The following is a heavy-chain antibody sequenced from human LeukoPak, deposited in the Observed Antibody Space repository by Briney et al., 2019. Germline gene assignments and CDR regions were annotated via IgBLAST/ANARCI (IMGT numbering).Heavy chain of an antibody. V-gene: IGHV3-7*03. Sequence: PGGSLRLSCAASGFTFSSYWMSWVRQAPGKGLEWVANIKQDGSEKYYVDSVKGRFTISRDNAKNSLYLQMNSLRAEDTAVYYCARIPRGLYGSGSNYYGMDVWGKGTTVTVSS. CDR3: ARIPRGLYGSGSNYYGMDV. J-gene: IGHJ6*04. D-gene: IGHD3-10*01. CDR1: GFTFSSYW. CDR2: IKQDGSEK.